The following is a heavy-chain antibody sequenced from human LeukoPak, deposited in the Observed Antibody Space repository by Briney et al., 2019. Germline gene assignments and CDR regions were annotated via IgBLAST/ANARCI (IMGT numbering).Heavy chain of an antibody. V-gene: IGHV1-18*01. CDR3: ARVGRITMVRGVMGIDAFDI. CDR2: ISAYNGNT. Sequence: GASVKVSCKASGYTFTSYGISWVRQAPGQGLEWMGWISAYNGNTNYAQKLQGRVTMTRDTSISTAYMELSRLRSDDTAVYYCARVGRITMVRGVMGIDAFDIWGQGTMVTVSS. J-gene: IGHJ3*02. D-gene: IGHD3-10*01. CDR1: GYTFTSYG.